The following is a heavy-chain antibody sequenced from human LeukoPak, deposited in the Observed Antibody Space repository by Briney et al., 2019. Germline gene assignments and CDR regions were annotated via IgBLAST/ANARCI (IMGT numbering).Heavy chain of an antibody. Sequence: SETLSLTCTVSDYSISTDYYWGWIRQPPGKGLEWIGSINHSGSTYYNPSLRSRVTISVDTSKNQFSMKLTSVTAADTAVYYCARHSGGTYYVNFDPWGQGTLVTVSS. CDR1: DYSISTDYY. V-gene: IGHV4-38-2*02. J-gene: IGHJ5*02. CDR2: INHSGST. D-gene: IGHD1-26*01. CDR3: ARHSGGTYYVNFDP.